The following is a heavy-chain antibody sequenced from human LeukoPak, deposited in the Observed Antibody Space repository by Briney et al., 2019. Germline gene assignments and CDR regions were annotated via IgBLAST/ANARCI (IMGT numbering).Heavy chain of an antibody. CDR2: IRSKAYRGTT. CDR3: TRGPIQLWIHNGTHV. CDR1: GFTFGDHA. J-gene: IGHJ6*02. V-gene: IGHV3-49*04. Sequence: PGGSLRLSCTAPGFTFGDHAMSWVRQAPGKGLEWVGFIRSKAYRGTTEYAPSVKGRFTISRDDSNSIAYLQMNSLKIEDTALYFCTRGPIQLWIHNGTHVWGQGTTVTVSS. D-gene: IGHD5-18*01.